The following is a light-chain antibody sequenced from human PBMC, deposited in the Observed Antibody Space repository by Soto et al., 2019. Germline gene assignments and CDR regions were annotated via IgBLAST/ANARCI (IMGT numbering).Light chain of an antibody. CDR3: QHYGSSAYT. J-gene: IGKJ2*01. CDR2: GAS. V-gene: IGKV3-20*01. Sequence: EFVLTQSPGTLSLSPGERATLSCRASQSVRSNYLAWYQQKPGQSPRLLIYGASNRATGIPDRFGGSGSGTDFTLTITRLEPDDFAVFYCQHYGSSAYTFGQGTTLEIK. CDR1: QSVRSNY.